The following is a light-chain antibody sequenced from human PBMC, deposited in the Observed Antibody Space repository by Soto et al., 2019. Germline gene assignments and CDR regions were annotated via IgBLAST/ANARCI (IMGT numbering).Light chain of an antibody. CDR1: QSVLYSSNNKNY. V-gene: IGKV4-1*01. CDR3: QQYYSTPRT. CDR2: WAS. J-gene: IGKJ1*01. Sequence: DIVMTQSPDSLAVSLGERATINCKSSQSVLYSSNNKNYLAWYQQKPGQPPKLLIYWASTRESGVPDRFSGSGSGTDFTLTTSSLQAEDVAVYYCQQYYSTPRTVGQGTKVDIK.